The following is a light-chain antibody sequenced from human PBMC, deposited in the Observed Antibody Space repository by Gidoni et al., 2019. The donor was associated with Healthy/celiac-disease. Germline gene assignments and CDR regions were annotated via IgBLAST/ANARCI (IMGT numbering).Light chain of an antibody. V-gene: IGKV4-1*01. CDR1: QSVLYSSNNKNY. CDR3: QQYYSTPWT. CDR2: WAS. Sequence: EIVMTTSPDSLAVSLGERANINCKSSQSVLYSSNNKNYLAWYQQTPGQPPKLIIYWASTRESGGPERFSCRGSGTDFTLTISSLQAEVVSVYYCQQYYSTPWTFGQGTKVEIK. J-gene: IGKJ1*01.